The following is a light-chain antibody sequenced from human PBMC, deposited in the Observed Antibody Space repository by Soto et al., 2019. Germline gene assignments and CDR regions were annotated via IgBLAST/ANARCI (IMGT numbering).Light chain of an antibody. J-gene: IGLJ1*01. CDR2: EVS. V-gene: IGLV2-8*01. CDR1: SSDVGGYNY. CDR3: SSYAGSNNYV. Sequence: QSALTQPPSASGSPGQSVTISCTGSSSDVGGYNYVSWYQQHPGKAPKLIIYEVSKRPSGVPDRFSGSKSGNTASLTVSGLQAEDEVDYYCSSYAGSNNYVFGTGTKLTVL.